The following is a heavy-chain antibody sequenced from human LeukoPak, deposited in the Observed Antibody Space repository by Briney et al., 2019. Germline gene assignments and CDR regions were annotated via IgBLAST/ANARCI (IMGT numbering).Heavy chain of an antibody. Sequence: SETPSLTCAVYGGSFSGYYWSWIRQPPGKGLEWIGEINHSGSTNYNPSLKSRVTISVDTSKNQFSLKLSSVTAADTAVYYCARARGALGYCSSTSCSTLGAFDIWGQGTMVTVSS. D-gene: IGHD2-2*01. CDR3: ARARGALGYCSSTSCSTLGAFDI. CDR1: GGSFSGYY. CDR2: INHSGST. V-gene: IGHV4-34*01. J-gene: IGHJ3*02.